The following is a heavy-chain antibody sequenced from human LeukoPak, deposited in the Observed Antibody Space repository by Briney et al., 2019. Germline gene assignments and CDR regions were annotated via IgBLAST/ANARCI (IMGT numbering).Heavy chain of an antibody. Sequence: SETLSLTCTVSGDSISSNGHSWGWVCQPPGKGLEWIGTIYSTGNTYYSPSLKTPVTISVDTSKNHVSLKLSPVTAADTAVYFCARVRRGDTCGLLVDAFDIWGQGTMVLVS. D-gene: IGHD3-10*01. CDR2: IYSTGNT. V-gene: IGHV4-39*02. J-gene: IGHJ3*02. CDR3: ARVRRGDTCGLLVDAFDI. CDR1: GDSISSNGHS.